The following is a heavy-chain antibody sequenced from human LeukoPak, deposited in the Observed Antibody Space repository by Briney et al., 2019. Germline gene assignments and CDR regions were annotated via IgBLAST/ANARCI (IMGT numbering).Heavy chain of an antibody. D-gene: IGHD6-13*01. V-gene: IGHV3-7*03. Sequence: PGGSLRLSCAASGFTFSRSWMSWVRHPPGKGLEWVANISPDGSTKYHMDSVKGRFTISRDNAKDSLYLEMSRLRDDDTAMYYCATGASGSWDFGGQGTLVTVSS. CDR1: GFTFSRSW. CDR3: ATGASGSWDF. CDR2: ISPDGSTK. J-gene: IGHJ4*02.